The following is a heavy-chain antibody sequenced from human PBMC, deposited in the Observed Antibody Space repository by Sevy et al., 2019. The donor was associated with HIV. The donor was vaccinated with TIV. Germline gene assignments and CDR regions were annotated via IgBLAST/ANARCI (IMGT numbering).Heavy chain of an antibody. Sequence: GESLKISCQGSGYSFTSHWIGWVRHMPGKGLEWRGIIFPDDSDTRYSQSFQGQVTFSADKSINPAYLQWSSLKASDTAMYYCATSRSGYFDSSGYYIYWGQGTLVTVSS. V-gene: IGHV5-51*01. J-gene: IGHJ4*02. CDR2: IFPDDSDT. CDR1: GYSFTSHW. CDR3: ATSRSGYFDSSGYYIY. D-gene: IGHD3-22*01.